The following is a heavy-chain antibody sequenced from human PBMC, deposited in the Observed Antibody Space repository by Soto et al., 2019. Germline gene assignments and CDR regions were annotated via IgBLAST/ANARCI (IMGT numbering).Heavy chain of an antibody. V-gene: IGHV5-51*01. CDR1: GYSFTSYW. J-gene: IGHJ6*02. D-gene: IGHD3-9*01. Sequence: GESLKISCKGSGYSFTSYWIGWVRQMPGKGLEWMGIIYPGDSDTRYSPSFQGQVTISADKSISTAYLQWSSLKASDTAMYYCARNDIPGDYYYGMDVWGQGTTVTVSS. CDR3: ARNDIPGDYYYGMDV. CDR2: IYPGDSDT.